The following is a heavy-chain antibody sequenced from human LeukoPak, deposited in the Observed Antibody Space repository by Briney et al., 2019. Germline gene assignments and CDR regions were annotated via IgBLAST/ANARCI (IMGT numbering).Heavy chain of an antibody. Sequence: SVKVSCKASGGTFGSYAISWVRQAPGQGLEWMGGICPIFGKANYAQKFQGRVTITADESTSTAYMELSSVRSEDTAVYYCARLEITTGTTSDYWGQGTLVTVSA. CDR2: ICPIFGKA. D-gene: IGHD4-17*01. V-gene: IGHV1-69*13. CDR1: GGTFGSYA. CDR3: ARLEITTGTTSDY. J-gene: IGHJ4*02.